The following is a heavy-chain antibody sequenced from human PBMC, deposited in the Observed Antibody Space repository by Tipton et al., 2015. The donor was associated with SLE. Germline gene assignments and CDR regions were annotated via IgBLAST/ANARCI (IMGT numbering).Heavy chain of an antibody. V-gene: IGHV4-59*01. J-gene: IGHJ3*02. D-gene: IGHD1-1*01. CDR1: GGSINTYF. CDR2: IYYSGST. CDR3: AIYKPRNDVFDI. Sequence: LRLSCTVSGGSINTYFWSWVRQPPGKGLEWLGHIYYSGSTDYNPFLKSRVTISVDRSKSQFSLDLSSVTAADTAVYYCAIYKPRNDVFDIWGQGTWVTVSS.